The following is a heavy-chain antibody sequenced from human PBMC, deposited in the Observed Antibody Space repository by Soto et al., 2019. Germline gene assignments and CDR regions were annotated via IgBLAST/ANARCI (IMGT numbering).Heavy chain of an antibody. CDR2: IYYSGST. D-gene: IGHD3-22*01. CDR1: VGSISSYY. CDR3: PRHGYDSRIHYLYYFDN. Sequence: QVQLQESGPGLVKPSETLSLTCTVSVGSISSYYWSWIRQPPGKGLEWIGYIYYSGSTNYNPSLSSRVTISVDTYKTHFSLKLSSVTVADTAVSYCPRHGYDSRIHYLYYFDNWGQGTLVTVSS. V-gene: IGHV4-59*08. J-gene: IGHJ4*02.